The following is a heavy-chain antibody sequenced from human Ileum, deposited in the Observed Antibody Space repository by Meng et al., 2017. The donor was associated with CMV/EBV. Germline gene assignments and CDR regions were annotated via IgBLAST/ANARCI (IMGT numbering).Heavy chain of an antibody. CDR1: GFNVNKKC. J-gene: IGHJ4*02. V-gene: IGHV3-66*04. CDR2: LYSGGST. CDR3: ARHRSGGDSEFDY. Sequence: GESLKIPCAASGFNVNKKCMSWVRQGPGKGLEWVSTLYSGGSTYYADAVKGQFTISRDNSKNTLYLQMNSLRAEETAVYYCARHRSGGDSEFDYWGQGALVTVSS. D-gene: IGHD1-26*01.